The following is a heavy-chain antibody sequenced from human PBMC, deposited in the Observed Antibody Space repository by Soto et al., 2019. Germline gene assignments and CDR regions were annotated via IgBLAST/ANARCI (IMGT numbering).Heavy chain of an antibody. CDR2: ISYDGSNK. CDR3: ARDRITGTTVDWFDP. J-gene: IGHJ5*02. Sequence: QVQLVESGGGVVQPGRSLRLSCAASGFTFSSYAMHWVRQAPGKGLEWVAVISYDGSNKYYADSVKGRFTISRDNSKNTLYLQMNRLRAEDTAVYYCARDRITGTTVDWFDPWGQGTLVTVSS. CDR1: GFTFSSYA. V-gene: IGHV3-30-3*01. D-gene: IGHD1-7*01.